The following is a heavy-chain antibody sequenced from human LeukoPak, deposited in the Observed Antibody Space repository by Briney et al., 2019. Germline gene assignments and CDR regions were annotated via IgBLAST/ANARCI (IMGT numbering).Heavy chain of an antibody. CDR2: INHSGST. CDR3: ASFSARAGDAARFDY. V-gene: IGHV4-34*01. CDR1: GGSFSGYY. Sequence: SETLSLTCAVYGGSFSGYYWSWIRQPPGKGLEWIGEINHSGSTNYNPSLKSRVTISVDTSKNQFSLKLSSVTAADTAVYYCASFSARAGDAARFDYWSRGTLVTVSS. J-gene: IGHJ4*02. D-gene: IGHD7-27*01.